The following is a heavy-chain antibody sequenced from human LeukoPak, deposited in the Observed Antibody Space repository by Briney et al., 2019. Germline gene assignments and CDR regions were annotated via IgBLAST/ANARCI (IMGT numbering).Heavy chain of an antibody. CDR1: GFTFDDYA. CDR2: ISWNSGSI. Sequence: GRSLRLSCAASGFTFDDYAMYWVRQAPGKGLEWVSGISWNSGSIGYADSVKGRFTISRDNAKNTLYLQMNSLRAEDTAVYYCARDLSASYYDSSGYYTIWGQGTMVTVSS. V-gene: IGHV3-9*01. CDR3: ARDLSASYYDSSGYYTI. D-gene: IGHD3-22*01. J-gene: IGHJ3*02.